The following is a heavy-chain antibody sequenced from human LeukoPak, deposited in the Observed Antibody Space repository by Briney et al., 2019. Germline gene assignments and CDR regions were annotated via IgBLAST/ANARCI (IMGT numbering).Heavy chain of an antibody. Sequence: PSETLSLTCTVSGGSISSYYWSWLRPPAGRGVEWVGRIYTSGSTNYNHSLTSRVTMSVDTSKNQFSLKLSSVTAADTAVYYCARDHYYGSGSPAFDIWGQGTMVSVSS. V-gene: IGHV4-4*07. D-gene: IGHD3-10*01. J-gene: IGHJ3*02. CDR1: GGSISSYY. CDR2: IYTSGST. CDR3: ARDHYYGSGSPAFDI.